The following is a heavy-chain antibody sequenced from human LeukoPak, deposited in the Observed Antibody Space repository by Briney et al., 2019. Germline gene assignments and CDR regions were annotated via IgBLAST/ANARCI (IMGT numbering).Heavy chain of an antibody. CDR2: VGAAGTGT. D-gene: IGHD6-19*01. V-gene: IGHV3-23*01. Sequence: PGGSLRLSCAASGFTFTIYAMSWVRQPPGKGLEWVSSVGAAGTGTYYADSVKGRFTISRDNSKYTVSLQMNSLRVDDTAVYFCARRDNSGRYSFDYWGQGALVTVSS. J-gene: IGHJ4*02. CDR3: ARRDNSGRYSFDY. CDR1: GFTFTIYA.